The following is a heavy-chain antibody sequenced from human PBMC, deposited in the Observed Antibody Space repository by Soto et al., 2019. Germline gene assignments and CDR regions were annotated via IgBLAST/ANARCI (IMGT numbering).Heavy chain of an antibody. J-gene: IGHJ3*01. V-gene: IGHV1-69*01. CDR1: GGTFSNYA. CDR3: ASEEGVVVRPKKDGFDF. CDR2: IIPLFGTT. D-gene: IGHD2-15*01. Sequence: QVRLVQSGAEVRKPGSSVRVSCKASGGTFSNYAFSWVRQAPGQGLEWMGAIIPLFGTTRYAQKFRGRFTITADDSTSTAYMDMSGLRSEDTAMYYCASEEGVVVRPKKDGFDFWGQGTIVTVSA.